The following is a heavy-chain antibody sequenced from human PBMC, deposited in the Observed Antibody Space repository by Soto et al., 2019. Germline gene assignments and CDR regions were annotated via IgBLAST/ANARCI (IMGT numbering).Heavy chain of an antibody. V-gene: IGHV3-9*01. Sequence: DGQLVESGGGLVQPGRSLRLSCAASGFRFDHYDMHWVRQAPGKGLEWVAGITWNSGTKDYGTSVKGRFSISRDNAQYSLHLQINCLGPEDTAFYYCATDSEQVRPVAILGASFDILGQGTLVTVSS. D-gene: IGHD2-2*01. CDR1: GFRFDHYD. CDR3: ATDSEQVRPVAILGASFDI. CDR2: ITWNSGTK. J-gene: IGHJ3*02.